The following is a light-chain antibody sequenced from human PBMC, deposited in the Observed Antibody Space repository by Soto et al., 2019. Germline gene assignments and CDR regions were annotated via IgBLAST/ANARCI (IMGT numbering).Light chain of an antibody. Sequence: QSALTQPPSASGSPGQSVAISCTGTSSDVGGYNYVSWYQRHPGKAPKLMIYEVNKRPSGVPDRFSGSKSGNTASLTVSGLQAEDEADYYCSSYAGSSNVFGTGTKVTV. V-gene: IGLV2-8*01. CDR3: SSYAGSSNV. J-gene: IGLJ1*01. CDR2: EVN. CDR1: SSDVGGYNY.